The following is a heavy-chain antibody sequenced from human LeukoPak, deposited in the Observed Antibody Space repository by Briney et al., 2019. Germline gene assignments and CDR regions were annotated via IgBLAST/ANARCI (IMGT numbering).Heavy chain of an antibody. CDR3: ARDRVAVAGTVLPSVYFDY. V-gene: IGHV4-34*01. J-gene: IGHJ4*02. CDR1: GGSFSGYY. D-gene: IGHD6-19*01. CDR2: INHSGST. Sequence: SETLSLTCAVYGGSFSGYYWSWIRQPPGKGLEWIGEINHSGSTNYNPSLKSRVTISVDTSKNQFSLKLSSVTAADTAVYYCARDRVAVAGTVLPSVYFDYWGQGTLVTVSS.